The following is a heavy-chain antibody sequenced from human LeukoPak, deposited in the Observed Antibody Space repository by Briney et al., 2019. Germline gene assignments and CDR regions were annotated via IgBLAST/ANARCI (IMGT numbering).Heavy chain of an antibody. Sequence: GGSLRLSCAASGFTFDDYAMHWVRRAPGKGLEWVSGISWNSGSIGYADSVKGRFTISRDNAKNSLYLQMNSLRAEDTALYYCAKGSSSGPWDYWGQGTLVTVSS. D-gene: IGHD6-19*01. V-gene: IGHV3-9*01. CDR2: ISWNSGSI. J-gene: IGHJ4*02. CDR1: GFTFDDYA. CDR3: AKGSSSGPWDY.